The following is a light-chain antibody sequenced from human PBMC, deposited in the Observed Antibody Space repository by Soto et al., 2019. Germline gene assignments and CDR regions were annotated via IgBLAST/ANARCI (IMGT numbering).Light chain of an antibody. J-gene: IGKJ3*01. Sequence: IQRTQSPSSLSASVGDRVTITCWASQSISSYLNWYQQKPGKAPKLLMCVASSLQSGVPSRFSGSGSGTEFTLTIRSLQPEDFATYYCQQSYITPCAFGPGTKVDI. V-gene: IGKV1-39*01. CDR3: QQSYITPCA. CDR2: VAS. CDR1: QSISSY.